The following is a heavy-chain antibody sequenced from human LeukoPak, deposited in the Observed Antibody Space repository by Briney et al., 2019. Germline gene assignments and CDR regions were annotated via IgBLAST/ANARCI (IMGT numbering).Heavy chain of an antibody. CDR1: GGSISSSSYY. CDR2: IYTSGST. Sequence: SETLSLTCTVSGGSISSSSYYWSWIRQPAGKGLEWIGRIYTSGSTNYNPSLKSRVTISVDTSKNQFSLKLSSVTAADTAVYYCARASGLGASFDYWGQGTLVTVSS. D-gene: IGHD1-26*01. CDR3: ARASGLGASFDY. J-gene: IGHJ4*02. V-gene: IGHV4-61*02.